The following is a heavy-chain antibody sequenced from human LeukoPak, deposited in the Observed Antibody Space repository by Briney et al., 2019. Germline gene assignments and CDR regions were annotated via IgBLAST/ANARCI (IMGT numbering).Heavy chain of an antibody. D-gene: IGHD3-16*01. Sequence: GGSLRLSCAASGFTFRSYTMNWVRQAPGKGLEWVSSISTSSTYIYSTASVKGRFTVSRDNAKNSLFLQMNSLRAEDTAVYYCARDWALDCWGQGTLVTVSS. V-gene: IGHV3-21*01. CDR2: ISTSSTYI. J-gene: IGHJ4*02. CDR3: ARDWALDC. CDR1: GFTFRSYT.